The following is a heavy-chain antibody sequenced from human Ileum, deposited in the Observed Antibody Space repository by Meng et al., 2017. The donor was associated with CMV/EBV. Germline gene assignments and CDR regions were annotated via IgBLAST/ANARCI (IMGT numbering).Heavy chain of an antibody. CDR1: GGSFSGYY. J-gene: IGHJ5*02. CDR2: INHGGST. Sequence: SETLSLTCAVYGGSFSGYYWSWIRQPPGKGLEWIGEINHGGSTNYNPSLKSRVTISVDTSKNQFSLKLSSVTAADTAVYYCARVGVTMVRGPWGQGTLVTVSS. D-gene: IGHD3-10*01. V-gene: IGHV4-34*01. CDR3: ARVGVTMVRGP.